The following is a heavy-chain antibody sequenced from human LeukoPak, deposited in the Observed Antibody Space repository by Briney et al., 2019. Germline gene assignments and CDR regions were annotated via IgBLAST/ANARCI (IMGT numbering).Heavy chain of an antibody. CDR3: ARGSWIQLWSIDY. D-gene: IGHD5-18*01. J-gene: IGHJ4*02. CDR1: GGSFNGYY. CDR2: INHSGST. Sequence: PSETLSLTCAVYGGSFNGYYWSWIRQPPGKGLEWIGEINHSGSTNYSPSLKSRVTLSVDTSKNQFSLRLSSVTAADTAVYYCARGSWIQLWSIDYWGQGTLVTVSS. V-gene: IGHV4-34*01.